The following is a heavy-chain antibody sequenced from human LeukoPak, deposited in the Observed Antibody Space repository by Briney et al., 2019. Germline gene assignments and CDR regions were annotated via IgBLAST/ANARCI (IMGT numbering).Heavy chain of an antibody. Sequence: PGGSLRLSCAASGFTFSSYSMNWVRLAPGKGLEWASYISSSGSTIYSADSVKGRFTISRDNAKNSLYLQMNSLRAEDTAVYYCARDLTSYYYYMDVWGKGTTVTVSS. J-gene: IGHJ6*03. CDR3: ARDLTSYYYYMDV. CDR1: GFTFSSYS. V-gene: IGHV3-48*01. CDR2: ISSSGSTI.